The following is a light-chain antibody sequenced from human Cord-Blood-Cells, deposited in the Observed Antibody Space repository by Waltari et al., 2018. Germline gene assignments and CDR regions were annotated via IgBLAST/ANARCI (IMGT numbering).Light chain of an antibody. CDR3: QQYGSSPT. V-gene: IGKV3-20*01. J-gene: IGKJ4*01. CDR1: QRVSSSY. Sequence: EIVLTQSPDTLSLSPGERATLSCRASQRVSSSYLAWYQQKPGQTPKLLIYGASSRATGIPDRFSGSGSGTDFTLTISRLEPEDFAVYYCQQYGSSPTFGGGTKVEIK. CDR2: GAS.